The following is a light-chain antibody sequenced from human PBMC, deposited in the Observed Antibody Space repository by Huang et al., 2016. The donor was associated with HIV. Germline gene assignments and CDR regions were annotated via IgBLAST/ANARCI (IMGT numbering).Light chain of an antibody. CDR1: QSLLHSNGYNY. V-gene: IGKV2-28*01. CDR2: LGS. J-gene: IGKJ4*01. CDR3: MQALQTPLT. Sequence: DIVMTQSPLSLPVTPGEPASISCRSSQSLLHSNGYNYLDWYLQKPGQSPQLLIYLGSNRASGVPDRFSCSGSGTDFTLKISRVEAEDVGVYYCMQALQTPLTFGGGTKVEIK.